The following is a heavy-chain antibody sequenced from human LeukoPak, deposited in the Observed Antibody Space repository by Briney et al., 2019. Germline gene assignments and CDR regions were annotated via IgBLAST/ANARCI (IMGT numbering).Heavy chain of an antibody. CDR2: IYSGGST. Sequence: GGSLRLSCAASGCTVISNYMSGVRQAPGKGLEWVSVIYSGGSTYYADSVKGQFTISRDNSKNTLYLQMNSLRAEDTAVYYCPSGSASYRTPYYYMDVWGTGTTVTVSS. CDR3: PSGSASYRTPYYYMDV. D-gene: IGHD3-10*01. J-gene: IGHJ6*03. CDR1: GCTVISNY. V-gene: IGHV3-53*01.